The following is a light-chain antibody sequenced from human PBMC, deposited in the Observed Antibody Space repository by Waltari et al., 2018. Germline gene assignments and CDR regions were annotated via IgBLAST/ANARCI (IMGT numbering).Light chain of an antibody. CDR1: SSNIGGNG. J-gene: IGLJ3*02. CDR3: AAWDDALNGRV. CDR2: TNE. Sequence: QSVLAQPPSASGTPGQGVTISCSGSSSNIGGNGVSWYQQLPGTAPKLLIHTNERGPSGGPGRFAGSKSGSSASLAISGLQSEDEAHYCCAAWDDALNGRVFGGGTKVTVL. V-gene: IGLV1-44*01.